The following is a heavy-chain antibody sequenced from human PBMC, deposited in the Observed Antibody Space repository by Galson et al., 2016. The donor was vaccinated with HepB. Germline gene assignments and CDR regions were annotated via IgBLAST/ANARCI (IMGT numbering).Heavy chain of an antibody. D-gene: IGHD2-2*01. CDR2: ISRDGSGQ. V-gene: IGHV3-30*04. CDR3: TRGMGVMSSSFY. Sequence: SLRLSCAASGFKFNTFAMHWVRQAPGKGLEWVAVISRDGSGQYYGDAVKGRFTISRDNSKNMLFLQMSSLRPEDSAVYYCTRGMGVMSSSFYWGHGTPVSVSS. J-gene: IGHJ4*01. CDR1: GFKFNTFA.